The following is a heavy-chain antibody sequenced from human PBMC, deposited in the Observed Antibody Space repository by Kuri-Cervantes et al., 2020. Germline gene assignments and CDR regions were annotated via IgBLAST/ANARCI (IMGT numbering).Heavy chain of an antibody. CDR2: IIPIFGTA. D-gene: IGHD3-3*01. Sequence: SVKVSCKASGGTFSSYAISWVRQAPGQGLEWMGGIIPIFGTANYAQKFRGRVTITADKSTSTAYMELSSLRSEDTAVYYCARGYMVGPLEWLLVYWGQGTLVTVSS. V-gene: IGHV1-69*06. CDR3: ARGYMVGPLEWLLVY. J-gene: IGHJ4*02. CDR1: GGTFSSYA.